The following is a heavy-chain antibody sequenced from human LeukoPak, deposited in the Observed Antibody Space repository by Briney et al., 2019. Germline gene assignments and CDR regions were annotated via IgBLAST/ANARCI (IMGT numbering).Heavy chain of an antibody. CDR2: ISAYNGNT. CDR1: GYTFTSYG. J-gene: IGHJ5*02. V-gene: IGHV1-18*01. CDR3: ARAGLEPSEQTIADKWFDP. Sequence: ASVKVSCKASGYTFTSYGISWVRQAPGQGLEWMGWISAYNGNTNYAQKLQGRVTMTTDTSTSTAYMELRSLRSDDTAVYYCARAGLEPSEQTIADKWFDPWGQGTLVTVSS. D-gene: IGHD1-1*01.